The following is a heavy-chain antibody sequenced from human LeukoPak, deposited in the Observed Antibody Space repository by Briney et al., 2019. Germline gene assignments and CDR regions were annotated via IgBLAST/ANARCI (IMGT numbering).Heavy chain of an antibody. J-gene: IGHJ4*02. D-gene: IGHD2-2*01. CDR3: ARDSSSTSKTWSGPIDY. Sequence: SETLSLTCTVSGGSISSGGYYWSWIRQHPGKGLEWIGYIYYSGSTYYNPSLKSRVTISVDTSKNQFSLKLSSVTAADTAVYYCARDSSSTSKTWSGPIDYWGQGTLVTVSS. V-gene: IGHV4-31*03. CDR1: GGSISSGGYY. CDR2: IYYSGST.